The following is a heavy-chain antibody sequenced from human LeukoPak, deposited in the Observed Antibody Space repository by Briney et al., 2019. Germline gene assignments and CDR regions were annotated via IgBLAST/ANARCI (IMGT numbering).Heavy chain of an antibody. V-gene: IGHV4-34*01. J-gene: IGHJ6*03. D-gene: IGHD3-3*01. CDR1: GGSFSGYY. CDR3: ARVGSGNYYYYYMDV. Sequence: PSETLSLTCAVYGGSFSGYYWSWIRQPPAKGLPWIGEINHSGSTNYNPSLKSRVTISVDTSKNQFSLKLSSVTAADTAVYYCARVGSGNYYYYYMDVWGKGTTVTVSS. CDR2: INHSGST.